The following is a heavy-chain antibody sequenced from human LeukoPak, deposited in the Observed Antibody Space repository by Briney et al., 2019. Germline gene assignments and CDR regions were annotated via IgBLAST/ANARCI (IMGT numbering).Heavy chain of an antibody. D-gene: IGHD3-10*01. CDR2: IFYSGST. CDR1: GYSISSGYY. CDR3: AKSNGYGLVDI. J-gene: IGHJ3*02. Sequence: SETLSLTCTVSGYSISSGYYWGWIRQPPGKALEWIGNIFYSGSTYYSPSLKSRVTISLDTSRNQFSLKLNSVTAADTAVYYCAKSNGYGLVDIWGQGTMVTVSS. V-gene: IGHV4-38-2*02.